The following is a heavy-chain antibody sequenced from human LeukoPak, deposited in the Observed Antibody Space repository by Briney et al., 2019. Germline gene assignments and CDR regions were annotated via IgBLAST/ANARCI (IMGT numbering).Heavy chain of an antibody. CDR3: ARDIGGATYDY. V-gene: IGHV3-30*03. Sequence: GGSLRLSCIASGFTFSTYGTHWVRQAAGKGLEWVAVIANDGIATYYADSVKGRFTISRDNSKNTLYLQMNSLRPEDTAVYYCARDIGGATYDYWGQGTLVTVSS. J-gene: IGHJ4*02. CDR2: IANDGIAT. CDR1: GFTFSTYG. D-gene: IGHD1-26*01.